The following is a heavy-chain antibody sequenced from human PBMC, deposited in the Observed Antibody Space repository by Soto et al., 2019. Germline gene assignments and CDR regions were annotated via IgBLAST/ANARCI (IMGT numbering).Heavy chain of an antibody. CDR2: ISFAGTNT. CDR3: ARETRTGDSSRGSFDV. D-gene: IGHD7-27*01. Sequence: QVQLVESGGGVVQPGGSLRLSCAASGFSFSSYAMHWVRQAPGKGLEWVAVISFAGTNTHYADSVKDRFTISRDNSKNTVYLHMVSLRPEDTSVYSCARETRTGDSSRGSFDVWGQGTMVTVSS. V-gene: IGHV3-30-3*01. CDR1: GFSFSSYA. J-gene: IGHJ3*01.